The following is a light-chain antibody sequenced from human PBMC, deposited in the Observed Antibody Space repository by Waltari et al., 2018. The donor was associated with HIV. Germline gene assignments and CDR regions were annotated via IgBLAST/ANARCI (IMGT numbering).Light chain of an antibody. Sequence: SYGMTQATSVSVSPGQTAKITCSRASLPNNVSSSYRQRPVQAPILLKYKDIERPSGTPDRISGSRSGTTVTLTINCVQAEDEADYYCQSTDDDGIWVFGGGTKLTVL. V-gene: IGLV3-25*03. CDR1: SLPNNV. J-gene: IGLJ3*02. CDR2: KDI. CDR3: QSTDDDGIWV.